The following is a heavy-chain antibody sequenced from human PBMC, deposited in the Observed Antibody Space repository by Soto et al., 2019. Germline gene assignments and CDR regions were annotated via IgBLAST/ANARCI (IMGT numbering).Heavy chain of an antibody. V-gene: IGHV4-59*01. Sequence: SETLSLTCTVSGGSISSYYWSWIRQPPGKGLEWIGYIYYSGSTNYNPSLKSRVTISVETSKNQFSLKLSSVTAADTAVNYCARNSKESGYYDILTGYSRSPNWFDPWGQGTLVTVSS. CDR1: GGSISSYY. J-gene: IGHJ5*02. CDR3: ARNSKESGYYDILTGYSRSPNWFDP. CDR2: IYYSGST. D-gene: IGHD3-9*01.